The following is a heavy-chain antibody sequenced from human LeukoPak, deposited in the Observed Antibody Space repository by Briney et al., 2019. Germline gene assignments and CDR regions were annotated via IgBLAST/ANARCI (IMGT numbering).Heavy chain of an antibody. CDR1: GYTFTSYD. CDR3: ARGRLDIRGDTGGFDY. Sequence: ASVKVSCKASGYTFTSYDINWVRQATGQGLEWMGWMNPNSGNTGYAQKFQGRVTMTRNTSISTAYMELSSMRSEDTAVSSCARGRLDIRGDTGGFDYWGQGTLVTVSS. D-gene: IGHD2-2*03. V-gene: IGHV1-8*02. CDR2: MNPNSGNT. J-gene: IGHJ4*02.